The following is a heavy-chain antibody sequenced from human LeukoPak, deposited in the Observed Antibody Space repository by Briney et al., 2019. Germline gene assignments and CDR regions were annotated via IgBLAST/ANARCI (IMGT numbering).Heavy chain of an antibody. CDR1: GFTFSSYA. J-gene: IGHJ6*02. CDR2: ISYDGSNK. Sequence: GGSLRLSCAASGFTFSSYAMHWVRQAPGKGLEWVAVISYDGSNKYYADSVKGRFTISRDNSKNTLYLQMNSLRAEDTAVYYCARGQSGLWFGELLYGMDVWGQGTTVTVSS. CDR3: ARGQSGLWFGELLYGMDV. D-gene: IGHD3-10*01. V-gene: IGHV3-30-3*01.